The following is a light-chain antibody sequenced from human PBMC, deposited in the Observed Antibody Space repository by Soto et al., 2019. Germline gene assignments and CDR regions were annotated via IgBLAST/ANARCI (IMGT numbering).Light chain of an antibody. CDR3: LQHTTYPYS. Sequence: DIPMTQSPFSLSASVGDRVTITCRASQAIRNLGWFQQKPGEAPKRLIYATSNLESGVPSRFSGSGSGTEFTLTISSLQPEDFATYFCLQHTTYPYSFGQGTKVDIK. V-gene: IGKV1-17*01. CDR1: QAIRN. J-gene: IGKJ2*01. CDR2: ATS.